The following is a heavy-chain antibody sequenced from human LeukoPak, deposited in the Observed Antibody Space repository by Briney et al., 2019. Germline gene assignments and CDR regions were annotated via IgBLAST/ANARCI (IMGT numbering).Heavy chain of an antibody. V-gene: IGHV3-23*01. CDR3: GKNRYSGSLSPFDI. D-gene: IGHD1-26*01. Sequence: GGSLRLSCAASKFAFSSYAMSWVRQAPGKGLEWVSAISGGGGNTYYADSVKGRFTISRDNSKNTLYLQMNSLRAEDTAVYYCGKNRYSGSLSPFDIWGQGTMVTVSS. CDR2: ISGGGGNT. CDR1: KFAFSSYA. J-gene: IGHJ3*02.